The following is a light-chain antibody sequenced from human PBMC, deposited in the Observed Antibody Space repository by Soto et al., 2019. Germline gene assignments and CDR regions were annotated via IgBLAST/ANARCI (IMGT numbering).Light chain of an antibody. CDR3: QQRSNWPIT. Sequence: VLTQSPATLSLSPGERATLSCRASQSIHTSLAWYQQKSGKPPRLVIYDSTLRANGVPDRFGGSRSGTEFTLTINSLEPEDFAVYYCQQRSNWPITFGQGTRLENK. CDR1: QSIHTS. V-gene: IGKV3-11*01. J-gene: IGKJ5*01. CDR2: DST.